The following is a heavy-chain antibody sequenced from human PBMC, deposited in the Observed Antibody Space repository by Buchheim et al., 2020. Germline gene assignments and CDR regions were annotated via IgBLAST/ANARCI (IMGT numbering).Heavy chain of an antibody. CDR2: ISSSSSTI. Sequence: EVQLVESGGGLVQPGGSPRLSCAASGFTFSSYSMNWVRQAPGKGLEWVSYISSSSSTIYYADSVKGRFTISRDNAKNSLYLQMNSLRAEDTAVYYCARDFGSRLRWSALDYWGQGTL. V-gene: IGHV3-48*01. D-gene: IGHD4-23*01. CDR1: GFTFSSYS. J-gene: IGHJ4*02. CDR3: ARDFGSRLRWSALDY.